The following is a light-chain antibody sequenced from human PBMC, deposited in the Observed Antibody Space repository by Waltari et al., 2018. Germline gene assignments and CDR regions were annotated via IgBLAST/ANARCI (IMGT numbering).Light chain of an antibody. J-gene: IGLJ3*02. V-gene: IGLV8-61*01. CDR1: SGSVSSTSY. CDR3: SLYMGSGIWV. CDR2: KAN. Sequence: QTVVTQEPSLSVSPGGTVTLTCALSSGSVSSTSYATWYRQTPGQAPRTLVYKANSRSFGVPDRFSGSFLGNKAALTITGAQADDESDYFCSLYMGSGIWVFGGGTKLTVL.